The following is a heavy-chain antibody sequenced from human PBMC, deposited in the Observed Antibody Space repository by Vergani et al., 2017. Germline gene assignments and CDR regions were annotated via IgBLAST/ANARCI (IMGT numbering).Heavy chain of an antibody. CDR3: ARRYSRGFSSYGDYYMDV. D-gene: IGHD4-17*01. J-gene: IGHJ6*03. CDR2: IYPGDSDT. Sequence: EVQLVQSGAEVKTPGESLKISCKGSGYIFTSYWIGWVRQMPGKGLEWMGIIYPGDSDTRYSPSFQGQVTISADKSISTACLQWSSLKASDTAMYYCARRYSRGFSSYGDYYMDVWGKGTTVTVSS. V-gene: IGHV5-51*01. CDR1: GYIFTSYW.